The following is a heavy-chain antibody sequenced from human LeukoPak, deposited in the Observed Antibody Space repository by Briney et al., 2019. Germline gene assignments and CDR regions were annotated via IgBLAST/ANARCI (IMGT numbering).Heavy chain of an antibody. V-gene: IGHV1-2*02. J-gene: IGHJ4*02. D-gene: IGHD6-13*01. Sequence: ASVKVSCKASGYTFTGYYMHWVRQAPGQGLEWMGWINPNSGGTNYAQKFQGRVTITADESTSTAYMELSSLRSEDTAVYYCARGVSYIYSSSWFDYWGQGTLVTVSS. CDR2: INPNSGGT. CDR3: ARGVSYIYSSSWFDY. CDR1: GYTFTGYY.